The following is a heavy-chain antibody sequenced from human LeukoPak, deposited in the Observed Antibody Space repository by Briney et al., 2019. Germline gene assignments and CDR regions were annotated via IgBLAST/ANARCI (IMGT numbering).Heavy chain of an antibody. Sequence: GESLKISCKGSGYTFTNYWIVWVRQMPGKGLEWKGIIYPRDSDTRYSPSFQGQVTISADKSISTAFLQWSSLEASDTAMYYCARLPSMVRGTYFDYWGQGTLVTVSS. CDR3: ARLPSMVRGTYFDY. D-gene: IGHD3-10*01. J-gene: IGHJ4*02. CDR1: GYTFTNYW. CDR2: IYPRDSDT. V-gene: IGHV5-51*01.